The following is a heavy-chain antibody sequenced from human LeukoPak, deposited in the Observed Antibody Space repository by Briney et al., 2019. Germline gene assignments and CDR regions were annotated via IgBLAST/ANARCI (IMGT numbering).Heavy chain of an antibody. J-gene: IGHJ5*02. CDR2: IYPGDSDT. CDR1: GYSFTSYW. Sequence: GESLKISCKGSGYSFTSYWIGWVRQMPGKGLEWMGIIYPGDSDTRYSPSFQGQVTISADKSISTAYLQWSSLKASDTAMYYCARAYSSSWGNNWFDPWGQGTLVTVSS. D-gene: IGHD6-13*01. V-gene: IGHV5-51*01. CDR3: ARAYSSSWGNNWFDP.